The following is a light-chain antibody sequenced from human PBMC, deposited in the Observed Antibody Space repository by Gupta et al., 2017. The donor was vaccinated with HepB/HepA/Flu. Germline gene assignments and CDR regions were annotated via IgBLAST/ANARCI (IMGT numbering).Light chain of an antibody. J-gene: IGKJ1*01. CDR1: QSISSY. V-gene: IGKV1-39*01. Sequence: DIQMTHSPSSLSASIGDRVTITCRASQSISSYLIWFQQKPGKAPNLLIYSTSTLQSGVPSRFSGSGARTNFTLTINILQPEDFATYYCQQSHRIPWTFGQGTKVEIK. CDR2: STS. CDR3: QQSHRIPWT.